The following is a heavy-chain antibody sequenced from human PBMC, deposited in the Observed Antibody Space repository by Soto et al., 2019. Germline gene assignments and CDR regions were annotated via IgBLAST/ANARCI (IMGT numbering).Heavy chain of an antibody. CDR2: ISSRSSTI. V-gene: IGHV3-48*02. CDR1: GFTFSSYS. Sequence: PXXSLRLSFAASGFTFSSYSMRWVRQAPGKGLEWVSYISSRSSTIYYADSVKGRFTIFRDNAKNSLYLQMNSLRDEDTAVYYCARDAPPLDYWGQGTLVTVSS. J-gene: IGHJ4*02. CDR3: ARDAPPLDY.